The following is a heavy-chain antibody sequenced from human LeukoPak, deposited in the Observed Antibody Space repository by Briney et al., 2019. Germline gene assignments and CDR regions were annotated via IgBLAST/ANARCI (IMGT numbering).Heavy chain of an antibody. V-gene: IGHV1-69*13. Sequence: SVKVSCKASGGTFSSYAISWVRQAPGQGLEWMGGIIPIFGTANYAQKFQGGVTITADESTSTAYMELSSLRSEDTAVYYCASATYYDILTGYYMSYYYGMDVWGQGTTVTVSS. D-gene: IGHD3-9*01. CDR2: IIPIFGTA. CDR3: ASATYYDILTGYYMSYYYGMDV. CDR1: GGTFSSYA. J-gene: IGHJ6*02.